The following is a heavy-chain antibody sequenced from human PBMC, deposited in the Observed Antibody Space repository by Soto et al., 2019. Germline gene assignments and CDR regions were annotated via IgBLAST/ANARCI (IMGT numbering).Heavy chain of an antibody. J-gene: IGHJ4*02. Sequence: PGGSLRLSCAASGFTFSSYAMSWVRQAPGKGLEWVSAISGSGGSTYYADSVKGRFTISRDNSKNTLYLQMNSLRAEDTAVYYCAKDRMVYDILTGYPNTYFDYWGQGTLVTVSS. CDR3: AKDRMVYDILTGYPNTYFDY. V-gene: IGHV3-23*01. CDR2: ISGSGGST. CDR1: GFTFSSYA. D-gene: IGHD3-9*01.